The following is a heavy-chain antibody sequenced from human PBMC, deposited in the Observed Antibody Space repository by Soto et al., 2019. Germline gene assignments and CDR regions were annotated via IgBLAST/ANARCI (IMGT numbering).Heavy chain of an antibody. Sequence: GGSLRLSCAASGFTLSSYWMNWVRQAPGKGLEWVANIKEDGSEKYYVDSVKGRFTISRDNAKNSLYLQMNSLRDEDTAVYYCAASRGWIFGYWGQGTLVTVSS. V-gene: IGHV3-7*03. CDR1: GFTLSSYW. D-gene: IGHD6-19*01. J-gene: IGHJ4*02. CDR3: AASRGWIFGY. CDR2: IKEDGSEK.